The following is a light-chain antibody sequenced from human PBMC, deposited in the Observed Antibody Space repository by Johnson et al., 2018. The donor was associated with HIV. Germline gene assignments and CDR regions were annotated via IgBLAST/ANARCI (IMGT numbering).Light chain of an antibody. Sequence: VLTQPPSVSAAPGQKVTISCSGSSSNIGNNYVSWYQQLPGTAPKVLIYDNNKRPSGIPDRFSGSKSGTSATLGITGLQTGDEADYYCGTWDSSMTDGGVFGTGTKVTVL. CDR3: GTWDSSMTDGGV. J-gene: IGLJ1*01. CDR1: SSNIGNNY. V-gene: IGLV1-51*01. CDR2: DNN.